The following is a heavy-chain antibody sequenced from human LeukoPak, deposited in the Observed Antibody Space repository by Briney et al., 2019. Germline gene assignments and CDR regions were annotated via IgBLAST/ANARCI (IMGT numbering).Heavy chain of an antibody. CDR2: ISISGSTI. CDR3: ARDTAAARDDASDI. CDR1: GFTFSSYE. D-gene: IGHD6-13*01. Sequence: GGSLRLSCAASGFTFSSYEMNWVRQAPGKGLEWVSYISISGSTIYYADSVKGRFTISRDNAKNSLYLQMNSLRAEDTAVYYCARDTAAARDDASDIWGQGTMVTVSS. V-gene: IGHV3-48*03. J-gene: IGHJ3*02.